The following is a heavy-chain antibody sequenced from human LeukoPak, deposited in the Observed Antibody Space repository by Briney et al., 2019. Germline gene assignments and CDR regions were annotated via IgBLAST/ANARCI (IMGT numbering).Heavy chain of an antibody. CDR3: GRDGNSGWYFYYFDY. CDR2: IYTSGST. V-gene: IGHV4-4*07. D-gene: IGHD6-19*01. J-gene: IGHJ4*02. CDR1: GGSISSYY. Sequence: SETLSLTCTVSGGSISSYYWSWIRQPAGKGLEWIGRIYTSGSTNYNPSLKSRVTMSVDTSKNQFSLKLSSVTAADTAVYYCGRDGNSGWYFYYFDYWGQGTLVTVSS.